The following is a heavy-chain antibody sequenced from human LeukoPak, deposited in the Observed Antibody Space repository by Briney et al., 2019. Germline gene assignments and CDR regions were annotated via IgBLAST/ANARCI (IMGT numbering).Heavy chain of an antibody. CDR3: ARDPLESYYYDSSGLVHNWFDP. Sequence: ASVKVSCKASGYTFTGYYMHWVRQAPGQGLEWMGWINPNSGGTNYAQKFQGRVTMTRDTSISTAYMELSRLRSDDTAVYYCARDPLESYYYDSSGLVHNWFDPWGQGTLVTVSS. J-gene: IGHJ5*02. D-gene: IGHD3-22*01. V-gene: IGHV1-2*02. CDR2: INPNSGGT. CDR1: GYTFTGYY.